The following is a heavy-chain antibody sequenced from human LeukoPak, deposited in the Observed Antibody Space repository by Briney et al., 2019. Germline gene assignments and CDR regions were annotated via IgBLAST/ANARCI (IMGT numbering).Heavy chain of an antibody. D-gene: IGHD3-10*01. V-gene: IGHV3-21*01. J-gene: IGHJ4*02. CDR1: GFTFSTYS. CDR2: ISSSSSYI. Sequence: GGSLRLSCAASGFTFSTYSMNWVRQAPGKGLEWVSSISSSSSYIYYADSVKGRFTISRDNAKNSLYLQMNSLRAEDTAVYYCASSPGYYGSGSYRDYWGQGTLVTVSS. CDR3: ASSPGYYGSGSYRDY.